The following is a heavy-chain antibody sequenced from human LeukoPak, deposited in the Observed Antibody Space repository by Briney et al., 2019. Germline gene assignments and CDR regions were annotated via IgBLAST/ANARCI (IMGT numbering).Heavy chain of an antibody. J-gene: IGHJ4*02. CDR2: IHTSGST. CDR3: ARGGRYSYASFDY. CDR1: GGSISGYY. Sequence: SETLSLTCTASGGSISGYYWSWIRQPAGKGLEWIGRIHTSGSTNYNPSLKSRVTMSVDTSKNQFSLNLSSLTAADTAVYYCARGGRYSYASFDYWGQGTLVTVSS. V-gene: IGHV4-4*07. D-gene: IGHD3-16*01.